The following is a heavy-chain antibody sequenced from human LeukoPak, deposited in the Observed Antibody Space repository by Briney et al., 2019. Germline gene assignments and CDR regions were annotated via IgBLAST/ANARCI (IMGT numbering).Heavy chain of an antibody. D-gene: IGHD6-6*01. CDR3: ARDLAASRLDF. CDR1: GYTFTDHC. CDR2: IWFDGSHQ. V-gene: IGHV3-33*01. J-gene: IGHJ4*02. Sequence: GTSLRLSCAASGYTFTDHCMHWVRQAPGKGLEWVAGIWFDGSHQNYADAVKGRFTISRDISKSILYLQMNSLRAEDTGVYYCARDLAASRLDFRGQGTLVTVSS.